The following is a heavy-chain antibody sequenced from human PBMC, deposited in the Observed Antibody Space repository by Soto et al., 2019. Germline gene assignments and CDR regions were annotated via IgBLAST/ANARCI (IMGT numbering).Heavy chain of an antibody. CDR3: ASFYYSNSAIYYYYGMDV. CDR1: GFTFSSYW. D-gene: IGHD4-4*01. CDR2: IKQDGSEK. J-gene: IGHJ6*02. Sequence: GGSLRLSCAASGFTFSSYWMSWVRQAPGKGLEWVANIKQDGSEKYYVDSVKGRFTISRDNAKNSLYLQMNSLRAEDTAVYYCASFYYSNSAIYYYYGMDVWGQGTTVTVSS. V-gene: IGHV3-7*05.